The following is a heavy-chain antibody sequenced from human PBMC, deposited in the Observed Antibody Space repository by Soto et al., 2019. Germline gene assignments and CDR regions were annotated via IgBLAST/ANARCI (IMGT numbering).Heavy chain of an antibody. CDR1: GGSITSDDNW. CDR3: VSSSWYSLDY. J-gene: IGHJ4*02. D-gene: IGHD6-13*01. Sequence: QVQLQESGPGLVKPSGTLSLTCAVSGGSITSDDNWWSWVRQPPGKGLEWIGEIYHSGSTNYNPSLNSRVTISVDKYKNQFALKLTSVTAADTAVYYCVSSSWYSLDYWGQGTRVTVSS. V-gene: IGHV4-4*02. CDR2: IYHSGST.